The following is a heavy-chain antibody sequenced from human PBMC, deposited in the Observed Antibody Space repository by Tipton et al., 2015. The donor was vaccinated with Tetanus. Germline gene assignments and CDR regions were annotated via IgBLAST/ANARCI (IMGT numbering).Heavy chain of an antibody. D-gene: IGHD6-25*01. CDR1: GLSFSDYF. J-gene: IGHJ4*02. Sequence: GSLRLSCAASGLSFSDYFMGWVRQAPGEGLEWVSSISSTSRYIYYADSLEGRFTISRDNAKNSLSLQMNSLRTDDTAVYYCVSGSALGNWGQGTLVTVSS. V-gene: IGHV3-11*06. CDR3: VSGSALGN. CDR2: ISSTSRYI.